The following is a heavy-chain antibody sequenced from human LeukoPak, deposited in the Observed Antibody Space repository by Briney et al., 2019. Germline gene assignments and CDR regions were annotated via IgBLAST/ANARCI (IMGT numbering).Heavy chain of an antibody. CDR1: GFTFSSYA. V-gene: IGHV3-23*01. D-gene: IGHD2-2*01. J-gene: IGHJ4*02. CDR2: ISGSGGST. Sequence: SGGSLRLSCAASGFTFSSYAMSWVRQAPGKGLEWVSAISGSGGSTYYADSVKGRFTISRDNSKNTLYLQMNSLRAEDAAVYYCANERYCSSTSCSDYWGQGTLVTVSS. CDR3: ANERYCSSTSCSDY.